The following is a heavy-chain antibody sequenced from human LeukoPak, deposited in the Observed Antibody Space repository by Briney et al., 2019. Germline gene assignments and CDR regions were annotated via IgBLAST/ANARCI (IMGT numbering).Heavy chain of an antibody. CDR2: ISSSRSYI. CDR1: GFTISSYW. J-gene: IGHJ4*02. CDR3: ARFIAAPYYFDY. V-gene: IGHV3-21*01. D-gene: IGHD6-13*01. Sequence: GSLRLSCAASGFTISSYWMCWVRQAPGKGLEWVSFISSSRSYIYYADSVKGRFTISRDNAKNSLYLQMNSLRAEDTAVYYCARFIAAPYYFDYWGRGTLVTVSS.